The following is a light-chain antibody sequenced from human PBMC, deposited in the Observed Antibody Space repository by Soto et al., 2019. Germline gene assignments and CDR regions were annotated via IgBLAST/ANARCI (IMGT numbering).Light chain of an antibody. CDR2: DVS. CDR1: SRDDGYYND. CDR3: CSYVGSFIFV. V-gene: IGLV2-11*01. J-gene: IGLJ1*01. Sequence: QSVLTQPRSVSGSAGQSVTISCTGTSRDDGYYNDVSWYQQYPGKAPTLLIYDVSGRPSAVPDRFSGSKSANTASLTISGLLAEDEAYYYCCSYVGSFIFVFGTGTKVTVL.